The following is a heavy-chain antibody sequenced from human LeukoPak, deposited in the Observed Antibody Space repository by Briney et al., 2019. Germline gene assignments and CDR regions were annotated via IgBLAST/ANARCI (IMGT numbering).Heavy chain of an antibody. D-gene: IGHD6-6*01. V-gene: IGHV4-59*08. Sequence: PSETLSLTCTVSGGSISSYYWSWIRQPPGKGLEWIGYIYYSGSTNYNPSLKSRVTISVDTSKNQFSLKLSSVTAADTAVYYCARLYSSSDYYYYGMDVWGQGTTVTVSS. CDR1: GGSISSYY. CDR3: ARLYSSSDYYYYGMDV. J-gene: IGHJ6*02. CDR2: IYYSGST.